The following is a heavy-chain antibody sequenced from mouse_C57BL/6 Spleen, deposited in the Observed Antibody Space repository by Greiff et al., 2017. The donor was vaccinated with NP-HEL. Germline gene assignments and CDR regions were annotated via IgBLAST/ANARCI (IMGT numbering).Heavy chain of an antibody. CDR1: GYTFTSYW. J-gene: IGHJ2*01. D-gene: IGHD2-14*01. Sequence: VQLQQPGAELVKPGASVKLSCKASGYTFTSYWMHWVKQRPGQGLEWIGMIHPNSGSTNYNEKFKSKATLTVDKSSSTAYMQLSSLTSEDSAVYYCARGGYGGYYFDYWGQGTTLTVSS. CDR2: IHPNSGST. CDR3: ARGGYGGYYFDY. V-gene: IGHV1-64*01.